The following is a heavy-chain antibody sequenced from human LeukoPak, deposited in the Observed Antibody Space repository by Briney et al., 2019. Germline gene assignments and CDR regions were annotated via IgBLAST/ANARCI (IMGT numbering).Heavy chain of an antibody. Sequence: GGSLRLSRAASGFTFSSYWMSWVRQAPGKGLEWVDNIKQDGSEKYYVDSVKGRFTISRDNAKNSLYLQMNSLRAEDTAVYYCARDRLWFGELNWFDPWGQGTLVTVSS. CDR2: IKQDGSEK. CDR3: ARDRLWFGELNWFDP. V-gene: IGHV3-7*01. D-gene: IGHD3-10*01. J-gene: IGHJ5*02. CDR1: GFTFSSYW.